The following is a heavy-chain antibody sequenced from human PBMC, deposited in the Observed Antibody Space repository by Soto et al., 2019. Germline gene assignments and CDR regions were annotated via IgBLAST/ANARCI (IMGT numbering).Heavy chain of an antibody. CDR1: GGTFSSYT. V-gene: IGHV1-69*08. D-gene: IGHD3-16*01. CDR3: ARDIRIAGGGYYYGMDV. CDR2: IIPILGIA. Sequence: QVQLVQSGAEVKKPGSSVKVSCKASGGTFSSYTISWVRQAPGQGLEWMGRIIPILGIANYAQKFQGRVTITEDNSTSTAYMELSSLRSEDTAVYYCARDIRIAGGGYYYGMDVWGQGTTVTVSS. J-gene: IGHJ6*02.